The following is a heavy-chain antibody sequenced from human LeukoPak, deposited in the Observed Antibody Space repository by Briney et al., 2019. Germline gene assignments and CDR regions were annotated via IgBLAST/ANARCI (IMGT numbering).Heavy chain of an antibody. CDR1: GFTFSSYW. D-gene: IGHD3/OR15-3a*01. CDR2: ISYDGSNK. V-gene: IGHV3-30*18. CDR3: AKDWTGYTVVGDAFDV. Sequence: GGSLRLSCAASGFTFSSYWMSWVRQAPGKGLEWVAVISYDGSNKYYADSVKGRFTISRDNSKNTLYLQMNSLRAEDTAVYYCAKDWTGYTVVGDAFDVWGQGTMVTVSS. J-gene: IGHJ3*01.